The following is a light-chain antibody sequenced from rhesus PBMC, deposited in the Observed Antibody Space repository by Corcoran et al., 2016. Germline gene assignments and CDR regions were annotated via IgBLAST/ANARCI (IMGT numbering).Light chain of an antibody. Sequence: DIQMTQSPSSLSASVGDTVTITCRASQGIRHYLAWYQQKPGKAPKPLIYYASNLEIGVPSRFSGSGSGTYFTLTISSLQPEDFAIYYCQQHNSYPYSFGQGTKVEIK. J-gene: IGKJ2*01. CDR3: QQHNSYPYS. V-gene: IGKV1S14*01. CDR1: QGIRHY. CDR2: YAS.